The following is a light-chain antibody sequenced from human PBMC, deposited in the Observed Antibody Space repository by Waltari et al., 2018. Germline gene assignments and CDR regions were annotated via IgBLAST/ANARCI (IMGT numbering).Light chain of an antibody. CDR2: DTS. Sequence: EIVLTQSPAKLSFSPGERATLSCRASQSVSNYLAWYQQKPGQAPTLLIYDTSNRATDIPARFSGSGSGTDFTLTITSLEPGDSAIYYCQQRAKWPLTFGGGTRVETK. CDR1: QSVSNY. V-gene: IGKV3-11*01. J-gene: IGKJ4*01. CDR3: QQRAKWPLT.